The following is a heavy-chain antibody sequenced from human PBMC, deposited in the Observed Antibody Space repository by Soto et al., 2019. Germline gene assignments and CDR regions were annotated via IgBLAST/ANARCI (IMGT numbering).Heavy chain of an antibody. V-gene: IGHV3-30*14. CDR1: GFPFSPYT. CDR2: ISYDGTNQ. CDR3: ARGAIVGVNDVFDV. D-gene: IGHD1-26*01. Sequence: PGGSLRLSCAASGFPFSPYTMHWVRQAPGQGLEWVAVISYDGTNQYYEDSVKGRFIISRDNSNNTLSLQLHSLKSEDTAVYFCARGAIVGVNDVFDVWGQGTMVTVSS. J-gene: IGHJ3*01.